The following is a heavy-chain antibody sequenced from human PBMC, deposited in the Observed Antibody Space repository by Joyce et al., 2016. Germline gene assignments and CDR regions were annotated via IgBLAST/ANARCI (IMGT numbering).Heavy chain of an antibody. D-gene: IGHD6-13*01. CDR3: AGCVAAAGIFEF. CDR1: GFIVNRNY. Sequence: EVQLVESGGGLIQPGESLRLSCAASGFIVNRNYMSWVRQAPGKGLEWVSSIFSGGGTDYTDSVKARFTISRDTSRNTLYLQMNNLTVDDTAVYFCAGCVAAAGIFEFWGQGTLVAVSS. J-gene: IGHJ4*02. CDR2: IFSGGGT. V-gene: IGHV3-53*01.